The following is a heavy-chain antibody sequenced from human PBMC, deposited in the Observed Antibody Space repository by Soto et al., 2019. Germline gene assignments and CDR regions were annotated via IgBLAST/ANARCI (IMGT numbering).Heavy chain of an antibody. CDR3: AKETHYDFWSGYYHYGMDV. Sequence: GGSLRLSCAASGFTFSSYAMSWVRQAPGKGLEWVSAISGSGGSTYYADSVKGRFTISRDNSKNTLYLQVNSLRAEDTAVYYCAKETHYDFWSGYYHYGMDVWGQGTTVTVSS. CDR2: ISGSGGST. J-gene: IGHJ6*02. V-gene: IGHV3-23*01. D-gene: IGHD3-3*01. CDR1: GFTFSSYA.